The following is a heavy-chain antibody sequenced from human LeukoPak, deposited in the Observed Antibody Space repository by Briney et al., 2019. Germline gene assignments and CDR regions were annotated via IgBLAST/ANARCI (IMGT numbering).Heavy chain of an antibody. CDR3: AKDREGYGDYGDWYFDL. D-gene: IGHD4-17*01. Sequence: GGSLRLSCTVSGFTVSSNYMSWVRQAPGKGLEWVSGLSGSGDFTYYADSVKGRFAISRDNSKNTLYLQMNSLRAEDTAVYYCAKDREGYGDYGDWYFDLWGRGTLVTVSS. J-gene: IGHJ2*01. V-gene: IGHV3-23*01. CDR1: GFTVSSNY. CDR2: LSGSGDFT.